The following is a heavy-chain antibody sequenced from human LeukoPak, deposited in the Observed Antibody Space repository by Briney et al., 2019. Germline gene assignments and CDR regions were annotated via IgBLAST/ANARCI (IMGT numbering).Heavy chain of an antibody. CDR2: IKQDGSEK. J-gene: IGHJ4*02. CDR3: ARGAYA. CDR1: GFTLSSYW. D-gene: IGHD4-17*01. Sequence: GGSLRLFCAASGFTLSSYWMSWVRQAPGKGLEWVAKIKQDGSEKYYVDSVKGRFTISRDNAKNSLYLQMNSLRVEDTAVYYCARGAYAWGQGTLVTVSS. V-gene: IGHV3-7*04.